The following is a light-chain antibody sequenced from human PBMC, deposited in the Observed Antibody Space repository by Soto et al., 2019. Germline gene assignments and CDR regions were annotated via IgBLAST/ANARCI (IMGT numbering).Light chain of an antibody. J-gene: IGKJ4*01. Sequence: DIQMTQSPSSLSASVGDRVTITCQASQDISNYLNWYQQKPGKAPKLLIYDASNLETGVPSRFSRSVSGTDFTFTISSLQPEDIATYYFLQYANLPLTFGGGTKAEIK. V-gene: IGKV1-33*01. CDR2: DAS. CDR3: LQYANLPLT. CDR1: QDISNY.